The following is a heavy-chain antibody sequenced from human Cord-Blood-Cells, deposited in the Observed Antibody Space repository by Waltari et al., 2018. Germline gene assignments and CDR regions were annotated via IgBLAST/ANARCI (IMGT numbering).Heavy chain of an antibody. CDR3: ATRSYSSSWYAFDI. J-gene: IGHJ3*02. Sequence: QGQLVQSGAEVKKPGGSVKVSCKVFGYTPTEVTMPWVRQAPGKGLEWKGGFDPEDGETIYAQKFQGRVTMTEDTSTDTAYMELSSLRSEDTAVYYCATRSYSSSWYAFDIWGQGTMVTVSS. CDR1: GYTPTEVT. D-gene: IGHD6-13*01. CDR2: FDPEDGET. V-gene: IGHV1-24*01.